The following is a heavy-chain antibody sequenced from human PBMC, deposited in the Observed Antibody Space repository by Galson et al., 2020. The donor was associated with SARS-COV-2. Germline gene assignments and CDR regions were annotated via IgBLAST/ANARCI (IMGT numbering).Heavy chain of an antibody. J-gene: IGHJ4*02. V-gene: IGHV3-23*01. Sequence: GESLKISCAASGFTFSNYAMSWVRQAPGKGLEWVSTISGSGGSTYYADSVKGRFTISRDNSKNTLYLQMSSLRAEDTAVYYCAKFIFGQGWSPYFDYWGQGTLVTVSS. CDR1: GFTFSNYA. CDR3: AKFIFGQGWSPYFDY. D-gene: IGHD6-19*01. CDR2: ISGSGGST.